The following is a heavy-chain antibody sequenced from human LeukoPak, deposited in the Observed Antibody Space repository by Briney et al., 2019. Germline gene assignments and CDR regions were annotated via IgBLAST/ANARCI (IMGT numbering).Heavy chain of an antibody. V-gene: IGHV3-48*04. Sequence: GGSLRLSCAASGFTFSSYSMNWVRQAPGKGLEWVSYISSSSSTIYYADSVKGRFTISRDNAKNSLYPQMNSLRAEDTAVYYCARDVAVAGTGAFDIWGQGTMVTVSS. J-gene: IGHJ3*02. CDR3: ARDVAVAGTGAFDI. CDR2: ISSSSSTI. D-gene: IGHD6-19*01. CDR1: GFTFSSYS.